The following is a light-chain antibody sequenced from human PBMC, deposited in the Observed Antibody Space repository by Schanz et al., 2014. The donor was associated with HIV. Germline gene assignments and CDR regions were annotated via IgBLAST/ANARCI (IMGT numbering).Light chain of an antibody. CDR2: EGS. CDR1: SRDVGSYNL. J-gene: IGLJ3*02. V-gene: IGLV2-14*02. CDR3: SSYAGSNKFGV. Sequence: QSALTQPASVSGSPGQSITISCTGTSRDVGSYNLVSWYQQHPGKAPKLMIYEGSKRPSGISNRFSGSKSGNTASLTVSGLQAEDEADYYCSSYAGSNKFGVFGGGTKLTVL.